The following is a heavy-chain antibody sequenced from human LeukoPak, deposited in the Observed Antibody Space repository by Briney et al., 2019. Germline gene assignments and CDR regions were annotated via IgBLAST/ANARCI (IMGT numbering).Heavy chain of an antibody. D-gene: IGHD6-25*01. Sequence: GGSLRLSCAASGLTVTSNYMSWIRQAPGKGLEWVSVIYSGGDTYYADSVKGRFTISRDSSKNTLYLQMNSLRAEDTAAYYCARPGYSTGAFDYWGQGTLVTVSS. CDR3: ARPGYSTGAFDY. CDR1: GLTVTSNY. J-gene: IGHJ4*02. CDR2: IYSGGDT. V-gene: IGHV3-53*01.